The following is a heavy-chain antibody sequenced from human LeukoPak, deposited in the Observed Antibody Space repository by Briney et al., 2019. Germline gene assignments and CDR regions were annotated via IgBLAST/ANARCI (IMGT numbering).Heavy chain of an antibody. V-gene: IGHV4-4*07. J-gene: IGHJ6*02. CDR1: GGSLSSYY. Sequence: SETLSLTCTDSGGSLSSYYWSWIRQTAGKGLERIGRIYTSGSTNYNPSLKSRVTMSVDTSKNQFSLKLSSVTAAYAAVYYCARRNYDFWSGYQYYYGMDVWGQGTTVTVSS. CDR3: ARRNYDFWSGYQYYYGMDV. CDR2: IYTSGST. D-gene: IGHD3-3*01.